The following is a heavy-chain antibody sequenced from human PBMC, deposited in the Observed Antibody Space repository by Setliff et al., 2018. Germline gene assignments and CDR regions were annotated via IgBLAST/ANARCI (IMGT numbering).Heavy chain of an antibody. CDR2: VSSSSITI. CDR1: GFTFSSYS. J-gene: IGHJ3*02. CDR3: ATERGAFDI. V-gene: IGHV3-48*01. Sequence: PSETLRLSCAASGFTFSSYSMNWVRQAPGKGLEWISYVSSSSITIYYADSVKGRFTISRDNAKNSLYLQMNSLRAEDTAVYYCATERGAFDIWGQGTMVTVSS.